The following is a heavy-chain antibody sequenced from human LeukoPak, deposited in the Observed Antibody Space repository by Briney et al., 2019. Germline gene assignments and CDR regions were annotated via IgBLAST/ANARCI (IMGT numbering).Heavy chain of an antibody. CDR1: GYTFTSYG. J-gene: IGHJ5*02. V-gene: IGHV1-18*01. CDR2: ISAYNGNT. CDR3: AVAVADENLNWLDP. D-gene: IGHD6-19*01. Sequence: ASVKVSCKASGYTFTSYGISWVRQAPGQGLEWMGWISAYNGNTNYAQKLQGRVTMTTDTSTSTAYMELRSLRSDDTAVYYCAVAVADENLNWLDPWGQGTLVTVSS.